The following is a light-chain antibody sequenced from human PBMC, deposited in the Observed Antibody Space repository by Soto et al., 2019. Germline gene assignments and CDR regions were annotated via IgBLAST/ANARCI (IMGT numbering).Light chain of an antibody. J-gene: IGKJ1*01. CDR2: GAS. V-gene: IGKV3-15*01. CDR3: QQYNNWPRT. CDR1: QSVSSN. Sequence: EVVMTQSPATLSVSPGARDPLSCRASQSVSSNLAWYQQKPGQAPRLLIYGASTRATGIPARFSGSGSGTEFTLTISSLQSEDFAVYYCQQYNNWPRTFGQGTKV.